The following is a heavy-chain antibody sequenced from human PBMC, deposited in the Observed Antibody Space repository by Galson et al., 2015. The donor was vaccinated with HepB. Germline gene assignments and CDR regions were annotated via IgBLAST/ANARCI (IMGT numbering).Heavy chain of an antibody. D-gene: IGHD6-19*01. J-gene: IGHJ4*02. CDR2: ST. V-gene: IGHV3-23*01. CDR3: AKSVKQWLSFFAS. CDR1: GFTFSDYA. Sequence: SLRLSCAASGFTFSDYAMSWVRQAPGKGLEWVSGSTSYADSVKGRFTISRDNSKNTLYLQMNSLRAEDTAVYYCAKSVKQWLSFFASWGKGTLVIVSS.